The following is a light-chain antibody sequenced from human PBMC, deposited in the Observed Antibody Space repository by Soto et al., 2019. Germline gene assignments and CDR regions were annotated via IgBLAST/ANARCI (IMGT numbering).Light chain of an antibody. J-gene: IGKJ2*01. V-gene: IGKV2-28*01. CDR1: QSPLHSNGYNY. CDR2: LGS. Sequence: DIVMTQSPLSLPVTPGEPASISCRSSQSPLHSNGYNYLDWYLQKPGQSPQLLIYLGSYRASGVPERISGSGSRTDFTLKISRVEAEDVGDYYCMQARQTPYTFGHGTKLEIK. CDR3: MQARQTPYT.